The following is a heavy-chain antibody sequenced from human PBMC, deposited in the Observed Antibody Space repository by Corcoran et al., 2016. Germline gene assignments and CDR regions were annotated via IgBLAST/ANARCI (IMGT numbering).Heavy chain of an antibody. J-gene: IGHJ4*02. Sequence: EVQLLESGGGLVQPGGSLRLSCAASGFTFSSYAMSWVRQAPGKGLEWVSAISGSGSSTYYADSVKGRVAISRDNSKNTLYLQMNSMRAEDTAVYYCAKDPPETSSPDYWGQGTLVTGSS. D-gene: IGHD6-6*01. V-gene: IGHV3-23*01. CDR3: AKDPPETSSPDY. CDR2: ISGSGSST. CDR1: GFTFSSYA.